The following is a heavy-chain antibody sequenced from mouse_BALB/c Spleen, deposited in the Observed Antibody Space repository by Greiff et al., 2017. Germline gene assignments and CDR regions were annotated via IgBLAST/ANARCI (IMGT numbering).Heavy chain of an antibody. Sequence: EVQLVESGGGLVQPGGSRKLSCAASGFTFSSFGMHWVRQAPEKGLEWVAYISSGSSTIYYADTVKGRFTISRDNPKNTLFLQMTSLRSEDTAMYYCARMEYGNYVGFAYWGQGTLVTVSA. V-gene: IGHV5-17*02. J-gene: IGHJ3*01. CDR2: ISSGSSTI. CDR1: GFTFSSFG. CDR3: ARMEYGNYVGFAY. D-gene: IGHD2-10*02.